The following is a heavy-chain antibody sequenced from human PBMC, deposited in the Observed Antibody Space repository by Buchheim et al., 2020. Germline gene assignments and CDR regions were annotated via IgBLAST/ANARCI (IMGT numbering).Heavy chain of an antibody. Sequence: QVQLQESGPGLVKPSETLSLTCTVSGGSISSYYWSWIRQPPGKGLEWIGYIYYSGSTNYNPSLKSRVTISVDTSKNQFSLKLSSVTAADTAVYYCASGCYDFRSGYYCYWGQGTL. D-gene: IGHD3-3*01. CDR2: IYYSGST. CDR1: GGSISSYY. CDR3: ASGCYDFRSGYYCY. V-gene: IGHV4-59*08. J-gene: IGHJ4*02.